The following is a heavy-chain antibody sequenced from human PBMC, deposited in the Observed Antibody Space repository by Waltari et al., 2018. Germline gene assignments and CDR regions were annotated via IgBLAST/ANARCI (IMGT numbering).Heavy chain of an antibody. D-gene: IGHD3-22*01. CDR1: GGTFSSYA. CDR3: ARDRGSSGYWNWFDP. Sequence: QVQLVQSGAEVKKPGSSVKASCKASGGTFSSYAISWVRPAPGQGLEWMGRIIPIFGTANYAQKFQGRVTITADKSTSTAYMELSSLRSEDTAVYYCARDRGSSGYWNWFDPWGQGTLVTVSS. V-gene: IGHV1-69*08. J-gene: IGHJ5*02. CDR2: IIPIFGTA.